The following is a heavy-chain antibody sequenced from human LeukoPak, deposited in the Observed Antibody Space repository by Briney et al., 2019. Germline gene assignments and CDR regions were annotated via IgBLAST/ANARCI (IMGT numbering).Heavy chain of an antibody. CDR3: ARDGGVSTSDY. D-gene: IGHD3-16*01. CDR2: ISSSSSYI. CDR1: GFTFSSYS. J-gene: IGHJ4*02. V-gene: IGHV3-21*01. Sequence: GGSLRLSCAASGFTFSSYSMNWIRQAPGKGLEWVSSISSSSSYIYYADSVKGRFTISRDNAKNSPYLQMNSLRAEDTAVYYCARDGGVSTSDYWGQGTLVTVSS.